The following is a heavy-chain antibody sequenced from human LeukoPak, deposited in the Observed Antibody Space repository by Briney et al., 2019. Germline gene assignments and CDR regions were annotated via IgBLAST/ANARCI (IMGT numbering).Heavy chain of an antibody. CDR2: ISGSGDYT. V-gene: IGHV3-23*01. Sequence: PGGSLRLSCAASGFTFSSYAMSWVRQAPGKGLEWVSTISGSGDYTYYADSVKGRFTISRDNSKNTLYLQMNSLRAEDTAVYYCAKYFASGSYYKLPHWGQGTLVTVSS. D-gene: IGHD3-10*01. J-gene: IGHJ1*01. CDR3: AKYFASGSYYKLPH. CDR1: GFTFSSYA.